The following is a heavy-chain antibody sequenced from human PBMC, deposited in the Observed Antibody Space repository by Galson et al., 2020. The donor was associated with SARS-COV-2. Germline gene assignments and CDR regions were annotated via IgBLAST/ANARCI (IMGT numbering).Heavy chain of an antibody. CDR2: INPNSGGT. CDR1: GYTFTGYY. D-gene: IGHD3-10*01. V-gene: IGHV1-2*02. J-gene: IGHJ4*02. CDR3: ARDMRILWFGIPPPFRAASTDY. Sequence: ASVKVSCKASGYTFTGYYMHWVRQAPGQGLEWMGWINPNSGGTNYAQKFQGRVTMTRDTSISTAYMELSRLRSDDTAVYYCARDMRILWFGIPPPFRAASTDYWGQGTLVTVSS.